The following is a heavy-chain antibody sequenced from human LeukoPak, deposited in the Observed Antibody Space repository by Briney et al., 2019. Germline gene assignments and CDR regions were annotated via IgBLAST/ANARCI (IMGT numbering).Heavy chain of an antibody. J-gene: IGHJ4*02. D-gene: IGHD2-8*02. CDR1: GGSISSGGYS. CDR2: IYYSGST. V-gene: IGHV4-30-4*08. Sequence: SETLSLTCAVSGGSISSGGYSWSWIRQPPGKGLEWIGYIYYSGSTYYNPSLKSRVTISVDTSKNQFSLKLNSVTAADTAVYYCARTGGTIDYWGQGTLVTVSS. CDR3: ARTGGTIDY.